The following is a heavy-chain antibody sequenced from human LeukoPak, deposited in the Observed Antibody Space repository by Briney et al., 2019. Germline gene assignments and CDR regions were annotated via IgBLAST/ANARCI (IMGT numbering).Heavy chain of an antibody. V-gene: IGHV4-34*01. Sequence: PSETLSLTCAVYGGSFSGYYWSWIRQPPGKGLEWIGEINRSGSTNYNPSLKSRVTISVDTSKNQFSLKLSSVTAADTAVYYCARSYYYYYYMDVWGKGTTVTISS. CDR3: ARSYYYYYYMDV. J-gene: IGHJ6*03. CDR1: GGSFSGYY. CDR2: INRSGST.